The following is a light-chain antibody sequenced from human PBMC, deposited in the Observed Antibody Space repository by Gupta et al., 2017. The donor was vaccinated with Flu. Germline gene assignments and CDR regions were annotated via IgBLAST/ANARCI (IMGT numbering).Light chain of an antibody. V-gene: IGKV2-30*02. Sequence: DVVLTQSPLSLSVILGQPASISCTSTERLVHSDGNTCLHWFKQRPGQSPRRLIYKISTRDSGVPDRFSGSGSGTEFTLKISRVEAEDVRIYYCMHDGKWPWTFGQGTKVEIK. J-gene: IGKJ1*01. CDR1: ERLVHSDGNTC. CDR2: KIS. CDR3: MHDGKWPWT.